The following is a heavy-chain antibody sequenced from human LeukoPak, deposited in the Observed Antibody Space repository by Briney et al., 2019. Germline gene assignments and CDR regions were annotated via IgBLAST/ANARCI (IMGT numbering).Heavy chain of an antibody. CDR2: VSDRGGT. V-gene: IGHV4-59*12. J-gene: IGHJ4*02. CDR1: GSSISDSY. Sequence: SETLSLTCSVSGSSISDSYWSWIRQPPGKQMEWIGFVSDRGGTTYNPSLRSRVNISLDTSQNQFSLKVTSVTAADTAVYYCATNAPLVPSTFDSWGRGTLVIVSS. CDR3: ATNAPLVPSTFDS. D-gene: IGHD6-6*01.